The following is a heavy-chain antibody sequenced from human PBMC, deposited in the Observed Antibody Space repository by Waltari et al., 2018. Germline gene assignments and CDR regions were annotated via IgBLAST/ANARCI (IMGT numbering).Heavy chain of an antibody. V-gene: IGHV3-53*01. J-gene: IGHJ4*02. CDR2: IHRAVDT. D-gene: IGHD3-22*01. CDR1: VFNVSTNF. CDR3: ASDGDDYHDSNIYYPFAY. Sequence: EVRLVESGGGLIQPGGSLRLSCAASVFNVSTNFLNWVRQAPGKGLGWVLIIHRAVDTYDADSVRGRFTISRDNSKNTVVLQMSGLRVEDSALYYCASDGDDYHDSNIYYPFAYWGQGTLVSVSS.